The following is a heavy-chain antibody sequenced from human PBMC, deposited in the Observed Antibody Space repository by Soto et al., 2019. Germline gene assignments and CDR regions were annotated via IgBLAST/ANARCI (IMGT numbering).Heavy chain of an antibody. Sequence: EVQLLESGGGLVQPGGSLRLSCAASGFTFSDYAMSWVRQAPGKGLEWVSAVTGTGSRPFYADSVKGRFTISRDRTKSTLYLQISGLRAEDTAVYFCAKATYYYDSSSYYRVYFDYWGQGTLVTVSS. J-gene: IGHJ4*02. V-gene: IGHV3-23*01. CDR2: VTGTGSRP. D-gene: IGHD3-22*01. CDR1: GFTFSDYA. CDR3: AKATYYYDSSSYYRVYFDY.